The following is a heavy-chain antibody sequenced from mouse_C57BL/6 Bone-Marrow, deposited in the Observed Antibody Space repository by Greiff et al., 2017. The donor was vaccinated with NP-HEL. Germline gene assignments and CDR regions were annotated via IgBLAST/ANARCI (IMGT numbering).Heavy chain of an antibody. D-gene: IGHD1-1*01. V-gene: IGHV5-4*01. CDR2: ISDGGSYT. CDR1: GFTFSSYA. J-gene: IGHJ1*03. Sequence: EVHLVESGGGLVKPGGSLKLSCAASGFTFSSYAMSWVRQTPDKRLEWVATISDGGSYTYYPDNVKGRFTISRDNAKNNLYLQMSHLKSEDTAMYYCARYYYGSSYWYFDVWGTGTTVTVSS. CDR3: ARYYYGSSYWYFDV.